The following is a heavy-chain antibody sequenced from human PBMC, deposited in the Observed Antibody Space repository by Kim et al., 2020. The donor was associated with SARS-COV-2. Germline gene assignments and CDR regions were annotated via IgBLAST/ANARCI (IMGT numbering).Heavy chain of an antibody. Sequence: SETLSLTCAVYGGSFSGYYWSGIRQPPGKGLEWIGEINHSGSTNYNPSLKSRVTISVDTSKNQFSLKLSSVTAADTAVYYCARGQNYDFWSGYYKWGGEFDYWGQGTLVTVSS. CDR2: INHSGST. CDR3: ARGQNYDFWSGYYKWGGEFDY. CDR1: GGSFSGYY. J-gene: IGHJ4*02. D-gene: IGHD3-3*01. V-gene: IGHV4-34*01.